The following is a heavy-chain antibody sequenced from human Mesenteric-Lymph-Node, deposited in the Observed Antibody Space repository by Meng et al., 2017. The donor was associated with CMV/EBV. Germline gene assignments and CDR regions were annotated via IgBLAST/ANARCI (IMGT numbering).Heavy chain of an antibody. Sequence: SVSTFTGYYMHWVRLSPGQGLEWMGWINPNSGGTNYAQKFQGWVTMTRAPSISTAYMELSRLRSDDTAVYYCARDIRTGISGWYFDLWGRGTLVTVSS. D-gene: IGHD7-27*01. CDR3: ARDIRTGISGWYFDL. J-gene: IGHJ2*01. V-gene: IGHV1-2*04. CDR1: VSTFTGYY. CDR2: INPNSGGT.